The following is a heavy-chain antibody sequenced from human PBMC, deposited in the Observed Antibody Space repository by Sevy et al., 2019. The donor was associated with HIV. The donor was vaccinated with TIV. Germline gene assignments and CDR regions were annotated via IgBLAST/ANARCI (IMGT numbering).Heavy chain of an antibody. D-gene: IGHD6-19*01. CDR3: ARDRYSSGWNSGMDV. V-gene: IGHV3-30-3*01. CDR2: ISYDGSNK. CDR1: GFTFSSYA. Sequence: GGSLRLSCAASGFTFSSYAMHWVRQAPGKGLEWVAVISYDGSNKYYADSVKGRFTISRDNSKNTLYLQMNSLRAEDTAVYYCARDRYSSGWNSGMDVWGQGTTVTVSS. J-gene: IGHJ6*02.